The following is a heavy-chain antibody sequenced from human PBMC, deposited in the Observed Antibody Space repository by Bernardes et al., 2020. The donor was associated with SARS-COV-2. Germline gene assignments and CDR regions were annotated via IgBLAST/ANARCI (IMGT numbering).Heavy chain of an antibody. J-gene: IGHJ4*02. CDR1: GFTFGNSA. D-gene: IGHD6-19*01. V-gene: IGHV3-23*01. CDR3: AKGGSGWSHFDY. Sequence: GGSLRLSCSASGFTFGNSAMHWVRQAPGKGLEWVSGISGGGGSTYYADSVKGRFTISRDNFKNTLYLRMNSLRAEDTAVYYCAKGGSGWSHFDYWGQGTLVTVSS. CDR2: ISGGGGST.